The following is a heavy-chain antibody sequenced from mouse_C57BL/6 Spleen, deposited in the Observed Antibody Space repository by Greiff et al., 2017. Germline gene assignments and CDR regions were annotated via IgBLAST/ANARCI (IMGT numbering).Heavy chain of an antibody. CDR2: IYPGDGDT. Sequence: VQLQQSGAELVKPGASVKISCKASGYAFSSYWMNWVKQRPGKGLAWIGQIYPGDGDTNYNGKFKGKATLTADKSSSTAYMQLSSLTSEDSAVYFCAREGYYGSGDFDVWGTGTTVTVSS. CDR1: GYAFSSYW. D-gene: IGHD1-1*01. J-gene: IGHJ1*03. CDR3: AREGYYGSGDFDV. V-gene: IGHV1-80*01.